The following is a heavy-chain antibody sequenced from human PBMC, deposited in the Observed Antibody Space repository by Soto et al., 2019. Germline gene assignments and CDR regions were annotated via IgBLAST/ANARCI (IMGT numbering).Heavy chain of an antibody. CDR3: ARVASLYYYDSSGHYGMDV. Sequence: SETLSLTCTVSGGSISSYCWSWIRQPPGKGLEWIGYIYYSGSTNYNPSLKSRVTISVDTSKKQFSLKLSSVTAADTAVYYCARVASLYYYDSSGHYGMDVWGQGTTVTVSS. V-gene: IGHV4-59*01. J-gene: IGHJ6*02. CDR2: IYYSGST. CDR1: GGSISSYC. D-gene: IGHD3-22*01.